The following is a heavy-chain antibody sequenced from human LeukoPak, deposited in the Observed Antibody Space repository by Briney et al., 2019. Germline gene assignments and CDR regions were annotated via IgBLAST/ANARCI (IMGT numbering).Heavy chain of an antibody. CDR2: IYYSGST. D-gene: IGHD6-13*01. V-gene: IGHV4-59*01. CDR3: ARDLPGIAAAGTP. Sequence: SETLSLTCTVSGGSISSYYWSWIRQPPGKGLEWIGYIYYSGSTNYNPSLKSRVTISVDTSKNQFSLKLSSVTAADTAVYYCARDLPGIAAAGTPWGQGTLVTVSS. CDR1: GGSISSYY. J-gene: IGHJ4*02.